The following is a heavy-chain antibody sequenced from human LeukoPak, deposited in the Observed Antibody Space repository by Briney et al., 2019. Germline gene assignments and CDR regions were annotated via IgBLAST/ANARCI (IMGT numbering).Heavy chain of an antibody. J-gene: IGHJ4*02. CDR3: ATDRASKGEQRLGYLSF. V-gene: IGHV3-30*03. D-gene: IGHD6-25*01. Sequence: PGRSLRLSCAASGFTFSIYAMNWVRQAPGKGLEWVTVISSDGSNEYYADSVKGRFTISRDNSKNTLYLQMNSLRTEDTAVYYCATDRASKGEQRLGYLSFWGQGTLVTVSS. CDR2: ISSDGSNE. CDR1: GFTFSIYA.